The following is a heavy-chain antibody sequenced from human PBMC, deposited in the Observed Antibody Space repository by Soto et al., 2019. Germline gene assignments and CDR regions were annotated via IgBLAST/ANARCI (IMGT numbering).Heavy chain of an antibody. J-gene: IGHJ4*02. Sequence: VQLVQSGAEEKKPGASVKVSCKASGSTFTSYAIHWVRQAPGQRLECMGWINAGNGNTKYSQKFQGRVTITRDTSASTAYMELSILKSEDTSVYYCARCDWWLCDYWGQGTLVTVSS. V-gene: IGHV1-3*05. CDR1: GSTFTSYA. CDR3: ARCDWWLCDY. D-gene: IGHD2-8*02. CDR2: INAGNGNT.